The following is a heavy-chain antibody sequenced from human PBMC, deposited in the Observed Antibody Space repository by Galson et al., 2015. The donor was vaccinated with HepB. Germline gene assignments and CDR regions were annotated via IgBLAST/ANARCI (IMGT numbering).Heavy chain of an antibody. J-gene: IGHJ2*01. Sequence: SLRLSCAGSGFTFRSYSINWVRQTPGKGLEWASSIDSKGEYRNYADSVKGRFTISRDNAKNSVYLQMNSLRAEDTALYYCAREDIRFLEWLGYYSDLWGRGTLVTVSS. V-gene: IGHV3-21*06. D-gene: IGHD3-3*01. CDR3: AREDIRFLEWLGYYSDL. CDR2: IDSKGEYR. CDR1: GFTFRSYS.